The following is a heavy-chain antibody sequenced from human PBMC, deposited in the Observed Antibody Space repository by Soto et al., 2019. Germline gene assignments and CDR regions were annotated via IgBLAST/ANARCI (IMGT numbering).Heavy chain of an antibody. V-gene: IGHV6-1*01. D-gene: IGHD5-12*01. CDR3: ARDQVDGYNYFGYYFDY. CDR1: GDSVSSNSAA. Sequence: QVQLQQSGPGLVKPSQTLSLTCAISGDSVSSNSAAWNWIRQSPSRGLEWLGRTYYRSKWYNDYSVSVKSRTNNHPDTSKNQFSLQLNSVTPADTAVYYCARDQVDGYNYFGYYFDYWGQGTLVTVSS. J-gene: IGHJ4*02. CDR2: TYYRSKWYN.